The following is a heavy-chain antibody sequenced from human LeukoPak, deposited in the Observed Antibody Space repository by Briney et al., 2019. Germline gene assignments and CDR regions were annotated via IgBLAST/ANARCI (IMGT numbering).Heavy chain of an antibody. CDR3: ARDSPYYGSGGPISDAFDI. J-gene: IGHJ3*02. V-gene: IGHV4-38-2*02. Sequence: PSETLSLTCTVSGYSISSGYYWGWIRQPPGKGLEWIGSIYHSGSTYYNPSLKSRVTISVDTSKNQFSLKLSSVTAADTAVYYCARDSPYYGSGGPISDAFDIWGQGTMVTVSS. D-gene: IGHD3-10*01. CDR1: GYSISSGYY. CDR2: IYHSGST.